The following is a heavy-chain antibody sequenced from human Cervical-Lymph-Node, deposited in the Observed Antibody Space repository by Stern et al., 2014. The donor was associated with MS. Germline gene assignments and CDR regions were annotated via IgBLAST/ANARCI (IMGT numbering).Heavy chain of an antibody. V-gene: IGHV3-23*04. CDR2: MSGSGDT. J-gene: IGHJ5*02. CDR3: AKDLVLRFLEWFA. CDR1: GVTITNYA. Sequence: EVQLVQSGGGLVQPGGSLRLSCAASGVTITNYAMGWVRQAPGKGLERGSGMSGSGDTYYADSVRGRFTISRDNSKNALYLQMNSLRAEDTAVYYCAKDLVLRFLEWFAWGQGALVTVSS. D-gene: IGHD3-3*01.